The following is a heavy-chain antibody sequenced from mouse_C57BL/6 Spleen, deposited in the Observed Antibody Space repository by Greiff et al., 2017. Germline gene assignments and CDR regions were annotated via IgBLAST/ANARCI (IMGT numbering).Heavy chain of an antibody. CDR3: ARENDPGDYFDY. CDR1: GYAFSSSW. CDR2: IYPGDGDT. D-gene: IGHD2-3*01. Sequence: QVQLKQSGPELVKPGASVKISCKASGYAFSSSWMNWVKQRPGKGLEWIGRIYPGDGDTNYNGKFKGKPTLTADKSSSTAYMQLSSLTSEDSAVYFCARENDPGDYFDYWGQGTTLTVAS. J-gene: IGHJ2*01. V-gene: IGHV1-82*01.